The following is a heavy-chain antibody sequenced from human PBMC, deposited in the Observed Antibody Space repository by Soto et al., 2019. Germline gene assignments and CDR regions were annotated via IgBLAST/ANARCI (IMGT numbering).Heavy chain of an antibody. J-gene: IGHJ6*03. Sequence: EVQLVESGGGLVQPGGSLRLSCAASGFTFTTYWMHWVRQAPGKGLVWVSRIKFDESTTNYADPVKGRFTISRDNAKNTVFLQMNGLGAEDTAVYYCVRGGLWAYYMDVWGKGTTVTVSS. CDR1: GFTFTTYW. CDR3: VRGGLWAYYMDV. V-gene: IGHV3-74*01. D-gene: IGHD2-21*01. CDR2: IKFDESTT.